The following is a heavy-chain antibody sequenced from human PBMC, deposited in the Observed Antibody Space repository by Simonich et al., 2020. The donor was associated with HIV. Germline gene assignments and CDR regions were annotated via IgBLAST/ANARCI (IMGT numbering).Heavy chain of an antibody. V-gene: IGHV3-30*07. D-gene: IGHD6-6*01. Sequence: QVQLVESGGGVVQPGRSLRLSCAASGFTFSSYAMHWVRQAPGKGQEWGAVISYEGRNKYYADSVKGRFTISRDNSKNTLYLQMNSLRAEDTAVYYCARDRTIAAPGAFDYWGQGTLVTVSS. CDR3: ARDRTIAAPGAFDY. CDR1: GFTFSSYA. J-gene: IGHJ4*02. CDR2: ISYEGRNK.